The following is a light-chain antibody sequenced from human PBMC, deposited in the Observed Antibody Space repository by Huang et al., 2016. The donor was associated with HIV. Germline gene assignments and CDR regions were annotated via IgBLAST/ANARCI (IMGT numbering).Light chain of an antibody. CDR2: AAS. CDR1: QDIGSS. CDR3: QQLHTYPIT. Sequence: AVQLTQSPSSLSASVGDTVIISCRASQDIGSSLAWYQQRTGRAPKLLISAASTLQTGVPSRFSGDSAGTYFTLFITNLQPEDFATYYCQQLHTYPITFGQGTRLDMK. J-gene: IGKJ5*01. V-gene: IGKV1-13*02.